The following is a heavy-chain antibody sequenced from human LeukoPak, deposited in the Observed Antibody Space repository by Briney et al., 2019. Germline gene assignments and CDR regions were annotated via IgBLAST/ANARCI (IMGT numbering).Heavy chain of an antibody. J-gene: IGHJ4*02. CDR2: ISGSGDNT. CDR1: GFTFSSYA. V-gene: IGHV3-23*01. CDR3: ARRDIVVIVSASDY. Sequence: PGGSLRLSCAASGFTFSSYAMNWVRQAPGKGLEWISSISGSGDNTYYGDSVKGRFTVSRDNSKNTVYLQMNSLRVDDTAVYYCARRDIVVIVSASDYWGQGTLVTVSS. D-gene: IGHD2-15*01.